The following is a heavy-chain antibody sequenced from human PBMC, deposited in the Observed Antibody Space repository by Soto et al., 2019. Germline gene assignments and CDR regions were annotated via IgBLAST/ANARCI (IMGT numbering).Heavy chain of an antibody. CDR2: INPNSGGT. CDR1: GYTFTGYY. J-gene: IGHJ3*02. D-gene: IGHD4-17*01. V-gene: IGHV1-2*04. Sequence: GASVKVSCKASGYTFTGYYMHWVRQAPGQGLEWMGWINPNSGGTNYAQKFQGWVTMTRDTSISTAYMELSRLRFDDTAVYYCARDLITTVTTGASHDAFDIWGQGTMVTVSS. CDR3: ARDLITTVTTGASHDAFDI.